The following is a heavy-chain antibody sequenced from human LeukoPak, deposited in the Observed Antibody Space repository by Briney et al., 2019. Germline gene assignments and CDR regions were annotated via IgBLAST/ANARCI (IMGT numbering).Heavy chain of an antibody. V-gene: IGHV4-30-4*01. Sequence: PSETLSLTCTVSGGSISSGDYYWSWIRQPPGKGLEWIGYIYYSGSTYYNPSLKSRVTVSVDTSKNQFSLKLSSVTAADTAVYYCARGGYYYYGMDVWGQGTTVTVSS. CDR2: IYYSGST. J-gene: IGHJ6*02. CDR3: ARGGYYYYGMDV. CDR1: GGSISSGDYY.